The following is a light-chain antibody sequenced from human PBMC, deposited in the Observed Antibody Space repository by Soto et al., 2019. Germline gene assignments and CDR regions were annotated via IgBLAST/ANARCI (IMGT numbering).Light chain of an antibody. J-gene: IGLJ1*01. CDR3: SSYTSSSTYV. CDR1: SSDVGGYNY. V-gene: IGLV2-14*01. Sequence: QSVLTQPASVSGSPGQSITISCSATSSDVGGYNYVSWYQQPPGKAPKLMIYDVSNRPSGVSNRFSGSKSGNTASLTISGLQAEDEADYYCSSYTSSSTYVFGTGTKVTVL. CDR2: DVS.